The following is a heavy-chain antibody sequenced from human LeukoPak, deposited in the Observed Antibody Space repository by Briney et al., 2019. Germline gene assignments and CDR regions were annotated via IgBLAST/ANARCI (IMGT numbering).Heavy chain of an antibody. CDR3: AAGMAARGKYYFDY. D-gene: IGHD6-13*01. Sequence: GESLKISCKGSGYSFTSYCIGWVRQMPGKGLEWMGIIYPCDSDTRYSPSFQGQVTISADKSISTACLQWSSLKASDTAMYYCAAGMAARGKYYFDYWGQGTLVTVSS. CDR1: GYSFTSYC. CDR2: IYPCDSDT. J-gene: IGHJ4*02. V-gene: IGHV5-51*01.